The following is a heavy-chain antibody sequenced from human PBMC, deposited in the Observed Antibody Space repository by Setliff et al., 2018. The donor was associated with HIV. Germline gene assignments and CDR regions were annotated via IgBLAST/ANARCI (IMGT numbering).Heavy chain of an antibody. CDR1: GESFSGYY. J-gene: IGHJ6*03. CDR3: ARGRYRSRWYASDHYYIDV. Sequence: LSLTCAVYGESFSGYYWTWIRQPPGKGLEWIGEINHRGTTNYNPSLKSRATMSVDTSKNQFSLKLRSVTAADTALYYCARGRYRSRWYASDHYYIDVWGKGTTVTVSS. V-gene: IGHV4-34*01. CDR2: INHRGTT. D-gene: IGHD6-13*01.